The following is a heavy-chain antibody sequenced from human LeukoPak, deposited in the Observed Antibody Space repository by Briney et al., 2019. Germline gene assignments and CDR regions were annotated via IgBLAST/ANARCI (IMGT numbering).Heavy chain of an antibody. D-gene: IGHD6-13*01. J-gene: IGHJ4*02. CDR1: GFTFSSYA. CDR3: GRDMDSSPYYFDY. V-gene: IGHV3-9*01. CDR2: ISWNGGSI. Sequence: PGGSLRLSCAASGFTFSSYAMTWVRQAPGKGLEWVSGISWNGGSIGYADSVKGRFTISRDNAKNSLYLQMNSLRAEDTALYYCGRDMDSSPYYFDYWGQGTLVTVSS.